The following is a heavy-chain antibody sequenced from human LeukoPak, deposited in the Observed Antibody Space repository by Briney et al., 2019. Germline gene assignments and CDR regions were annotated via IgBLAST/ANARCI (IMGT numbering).Heavy chain of an antibody. CDR3: ARHRDSSSWSPFDY. V-gene: IGHV5-51*01. D-gene: IGHD2-2*01. CDR1: EYSFTNYW. Sequence: GESLKISRRGSEYSFTNYWIGWVRQMPGKGLEWMGIIFPGDSHTTYSPSFQGQVTISADKSISTAYLHWSSLKASDTAMYYCARHRDSSSWSPFDYWGQGTLVTVSS. CDR2: IFPGDSHT. J-gene: IGHJ4*02.